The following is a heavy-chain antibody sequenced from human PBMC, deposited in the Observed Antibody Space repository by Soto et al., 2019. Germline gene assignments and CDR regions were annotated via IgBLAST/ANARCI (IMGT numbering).Heavy chain of an antibody. V-gene: IGHV3-11*01. D-gene: IGHD6-6*01. CDR1: GFTFSDYY. J-gene: IGHJ5*02. CDR3: ARDPGNIAARPGDYNWFDP. CDR2: ISSSGSTI. Sequence: GGSLRLSCAASGFTFSDYYMSWIRQAPGKGLEWVSYISSSGSTIYYADSVKGRFTFSRDNAKNSLYLQMNSLRAEDTAVYYCARDPGNIAARPGDYNWFDPWGQGTLVTVSS.